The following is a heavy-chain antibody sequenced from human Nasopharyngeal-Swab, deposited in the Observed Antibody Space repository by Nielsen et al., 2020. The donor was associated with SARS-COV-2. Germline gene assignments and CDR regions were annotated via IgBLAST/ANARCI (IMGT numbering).Heavy chain of an antibody. CDR2: ISAYNGNT. D-gene: IGHD3-3*01. Sequence: ASVKVSCKASGYTFTSYGISWGRQAPGQGLEWMGWISAYNGNTNYAQKLQGRVTMTTDTSTSTAYMELRSLRSDDTAVYYCARVHPPPTKGYFWSGYYRINLFDYWGQGTLVTVSS. V-gene: IGHV1-18*01. J-gene: IGHJ4*02. CDR1: GYTFTSYG. CDR3: ARVHPPPTKGYFWSGYYRINLFDY.